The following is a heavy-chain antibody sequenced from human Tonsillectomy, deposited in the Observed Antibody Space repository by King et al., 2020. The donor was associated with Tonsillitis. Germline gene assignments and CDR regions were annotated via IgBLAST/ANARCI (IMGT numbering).Heavy chain of an antibody. J-gene: IGHJ4*02. CDR2: FSYNGKT. CDR1: GASVGSGNYY. CDR3: ARTTDYSDYEAY. V-gene: IGHV4-31*03. D-gene: IGHD4-11*01. Sequence: QLQESGPGLVKPSQPLSLTCTVSGASVGSGNYYWGWIRQHPGKGLEWIGCFSYNGKTYYNPSLQTRVSISLDTAENQFSLKVNSVTAADTAIYYCARTTDYSDYEAYWGQGTLVTVSS.